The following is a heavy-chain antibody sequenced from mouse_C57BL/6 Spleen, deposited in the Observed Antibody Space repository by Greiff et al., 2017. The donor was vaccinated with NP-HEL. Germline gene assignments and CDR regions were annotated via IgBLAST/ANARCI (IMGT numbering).Heavy chain of an antibody. J-gene: IGHJ3*01. V-gene: IGHV5-17*01. CDR1: GFTFSDYG. D-gene: IGHD2-3*01. CDR2: ISSGSSTI. Sequence: EVKLMESGGGLVKPGGSLKLSCAASGFTFSDYGMHWVRQAPEKGLEWVAYISSGSSTIYYADTVKGRFTISRDNAKNTLFLQMTSLRSEDTAMYYCARPMVTTKGWFAYWGQGTLVTVSA. CDR3: ARPMVTTKGWFAY.